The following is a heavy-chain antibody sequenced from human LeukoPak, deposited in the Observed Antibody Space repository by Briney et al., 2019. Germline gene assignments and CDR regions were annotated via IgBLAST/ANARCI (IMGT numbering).Heavy chain of an antibody. V-gene: IGHV3-74*01. CDR1: GFTFSNYW. J-gene: IGHJ2*01. CDR2: ISGDESTT. Sequence: GGSLRLSCAASGFTFSNYWMHWVRQAPGKGLVWVSRISGDESTTTYADSVKGRFTISRDNAKNTLYLQMNSLGAEDTAVYYCASPINYWYFDLWGRGTLVTVSS. CDR3: ASPINYWYFDL.